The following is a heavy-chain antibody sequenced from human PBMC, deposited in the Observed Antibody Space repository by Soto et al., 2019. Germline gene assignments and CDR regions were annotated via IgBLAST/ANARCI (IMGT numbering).Heavy chain of an antibody. CDR2: ISSSGSTI. D-gene: IGHD3-22*01. J-gene: IGHJ4*02. Sequence: GGSLRLSCAASGFTFSDYYMSWNRQAPGKGLEWVSYISSSGSTIYYADSVKGRFTISRDNAKNSLYLQMNSLRAEDTAVYYCARSHLYYDSSGYPDYWGQGTLVTVSS. V-gene: IGHV3-11*01. CDR3: ARSHLYYDSSGYPDY. CDR1: GFTFSDYY.